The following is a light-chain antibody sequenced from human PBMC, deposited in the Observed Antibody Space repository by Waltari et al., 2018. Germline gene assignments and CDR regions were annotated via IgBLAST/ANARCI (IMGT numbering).Light chain of an antibody. CDR2: SLS. CDR1: QSLLNSDDGFTY. CDR3: MQRLEFPYT. V-gene: IGKV2-40*01. J-gene: IGKJ2*01. Sequence: DIVMTQTPLSLPVTPGEPASISCASSQSLLNSDDGFTYLDWFLQKPGQCPRLLIYSLSYRASGVPDRFIGTGSGSNFSLKISRVEAEDVGIYYCMQRLEFPYTFGQGTRL.